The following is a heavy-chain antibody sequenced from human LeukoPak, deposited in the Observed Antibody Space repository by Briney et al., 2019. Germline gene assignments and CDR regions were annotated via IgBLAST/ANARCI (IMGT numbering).Heavy chain of an antibody. Sequence: GGSLRLSCAASGFTFSGSAMHWVRQASGKGLERVGHIGNKVSNYATEYAASLRGRFTISRDDSKDTAYLQVNSLKTEDTAVYYCAGNYDSWTGLNYWGQGTLVTVSS. J-gene: IGHJ4*02. V-gene: IGHV3-73*01. CDR3: AGNYDSWTGLNY. D-gene: IGHD3-3*01. CDR1: GFTFSGSA. CDR2: IGNKVSNYAT.